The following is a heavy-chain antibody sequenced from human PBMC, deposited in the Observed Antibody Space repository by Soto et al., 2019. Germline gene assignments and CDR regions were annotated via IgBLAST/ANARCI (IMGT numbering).Heavy chain of an antibody. D-gene: IGHD3-9*01. CDR3: ARVVHILTGSHPPYYYYMDV. J-gene: IGHJ6*03. Sequence: GGSLRLSCAASGFTFSSYWMHWVRQAPGKGLVWVSRINSDGSSTSYADSVKGRFTISRDNAKNTLYLQMNSLRAEDTAVYYCARVVHILTGSHPPYYYYMDVWGKGTTVTVSS. CDR2: INSDGSST. V-gene: IGHV3-74*01. CDR1: GFTFSSYW.